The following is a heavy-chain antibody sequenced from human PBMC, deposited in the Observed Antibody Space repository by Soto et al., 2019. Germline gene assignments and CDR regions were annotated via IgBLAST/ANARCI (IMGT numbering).Heavy chain of an antibody. CDR2: IYYSGST. CDR1: GGSVSSGGYY. Sequence: PSETLSLTCTVSGGSVSSGGYYWRWIRQHPGKGLEWIGYIYYSGSTYYNPSLKSRVTISVDTSKNQFSLKLSSVTAADTAVYYCAREPRESYCGGDCFPFSRAYWGQGTLVTVSS. D-gene: IGHD2-21*02. J-gene: IGHJ4*02. CDR3: AREPRESYCGGDCFPFSRAY. V-gene: IGHV4-31*03.